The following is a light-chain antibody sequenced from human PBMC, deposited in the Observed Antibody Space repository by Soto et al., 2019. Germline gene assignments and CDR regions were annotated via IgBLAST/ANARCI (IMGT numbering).Light chain of an antibody. V-gene: IGLV2-18*02. Sequence: QSALTQPPSVSGSPGQSVTISCTGSSSDVGSYNRVSWYHQPPGTAPRLIIYEVTNRPSGVPDRFSGSKSGNTASLTISGLQAEDEADYYCSSYTRSTTVVFGGGTKVTVL. J-gene: IGLJ2*01. CDR1: SSDVGSYNR. CDR3: SSYTRSTTVV. CDR2: EVT.